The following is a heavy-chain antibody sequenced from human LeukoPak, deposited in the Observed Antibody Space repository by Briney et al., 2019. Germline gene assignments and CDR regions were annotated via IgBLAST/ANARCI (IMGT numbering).Heavy chain of an antibody. J-gene: IGHJ4*02. V-gene: IGHV4-31*03. CDR3: ARGILRSAAAPYFDY. CDR2: IYYSGST. Sequence: SQTLSLTCTVSGGSISSGGYYWSWIRQHAGEGLEWIGYIYYSGSTYYNPSLKSRVTISVDTSKNQFSLKLSSVTAADTAVYYCARGILRSAAAPYFDYWGQGTLVTVSS. D-gene: IGHD2-15*01. CDR1: GGSISSGGYY.